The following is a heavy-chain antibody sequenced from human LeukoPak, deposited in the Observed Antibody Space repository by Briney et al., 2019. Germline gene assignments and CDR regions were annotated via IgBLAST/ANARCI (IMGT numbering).Heavy chain of an antibody. CDR3: AKDAQRGFDFSNSLES. CDR2: IWSDGTEK. J-gene: IGHJ4*02. Sequence: GGSLRLSSATSGFIFSHYGMHWVRQAPGKGLEWVAVIWSDGTEKYYGDSVKGRFTISRDNSKKTVYLQVNSLRVEDTAVYYCAKDAQRGFDFSNSLESWGQGTLVTVSP. D-gene: IGHD3/OR15-3a*01. CDR1: GFIFSHYG. V-gene: IGHV3-33*06.